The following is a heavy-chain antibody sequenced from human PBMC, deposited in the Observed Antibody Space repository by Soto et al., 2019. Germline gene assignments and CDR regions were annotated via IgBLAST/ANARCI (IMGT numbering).Heavy chain of an antibody. CDR3: ARITFSGSWSWFDP. CDR2: IDWDDDK. CDR1: GFSLSTSGMC. D-gene: IGHD6-13*01. J-gene: IGHJ5*02. V-gene: IGHV2-70*11. Sequence: SGPYAGEPTQTLTLTCTFSGFSLSTSGMCVSWIRQPPGKALEWLARIDWDDDKYYSTSLKTRLTISKDTSKNQVVLTMTNMDPVDTATYYCARITFSGSWSWFDPWGQGTLVTVSS.